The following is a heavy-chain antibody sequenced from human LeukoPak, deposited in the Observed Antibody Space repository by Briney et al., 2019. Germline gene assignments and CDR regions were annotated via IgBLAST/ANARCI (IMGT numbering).Heavy chain of an antibody. Sequence: TGGSLRLSCAASGFTFSSYWMSWVRQAPGKGLEWVADIKHDGSEKYYVDSLKGRFTISTDSAKNSLYLQINSLRAEDTAVYYCERKDRYGLDYWGQGTLVTVSS. CDR2: IKHDGSEK. V-gene: IGHV3-7*01. CDR3: ERKDRYGLDY. D-gene: IGHD3-9*01. CDR1: GFTFSSYW. J-gene: IGHJ4*02.